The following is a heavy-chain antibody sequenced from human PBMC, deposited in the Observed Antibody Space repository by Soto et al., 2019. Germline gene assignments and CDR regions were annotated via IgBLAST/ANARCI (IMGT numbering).Heavy chain of an antibody. Sequence: GGSLRLSCTASGFTFTNYAMSWVRQAPGKGLEWVSAISGNGGGTYYADSVKGRFTISRDNSKNTLYLQINSLRAEDTAVYYCAKEVLRKNDAFDIWGQGTMVTVSS. J-gene: IGHJ3*02. CDR1: GFTFTNYA. CDR3: AKEVLRKNDAFDI. CDR2: ISGNGGGT. V-gene: IGHV3-23*01.